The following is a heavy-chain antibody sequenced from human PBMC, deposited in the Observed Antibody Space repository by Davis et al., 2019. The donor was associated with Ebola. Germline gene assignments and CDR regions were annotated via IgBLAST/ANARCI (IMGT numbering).Heavy chain of an antibody. Sequence: PGGSLRLSCAASGFTVTNNYMSWVRQAPGKGLEWVSIIYSGGSTYYADSVKGRFTISRDNSRNTLFLQMNSLRAEDTAVYYCARGSDQMFDYWGQGTLVTVSS. CDR2: IYSGGST. CDR3: ARGSDQMFDY. CDR1: GFTVTNNY. J-gene: IGHJ4*02. V-gene: IGHV3-53*01. D-gene: IGHD6-19*01.